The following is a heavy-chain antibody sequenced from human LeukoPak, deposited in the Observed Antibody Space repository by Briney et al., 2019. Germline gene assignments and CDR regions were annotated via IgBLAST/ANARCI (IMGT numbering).Heavy chain of an antibody. D-gene: IGHD3-10*01. CDR3: ARDRQVRAFDI. Sequence: GASVKVSCKASGYTFTTCYMHWVRQAPGQGLEWMGWINPNSGGTNYAQKFQGRVTMTRDTSISTAYMELSRLRSDDTAVYYCARDRQVRAFDIWGQGTMVTVSS. CDR1: GYTFTTCY. CDR2: INPNSGGT. J-gene: IGHJ3*02. V-gene: IGHV1-2*02.